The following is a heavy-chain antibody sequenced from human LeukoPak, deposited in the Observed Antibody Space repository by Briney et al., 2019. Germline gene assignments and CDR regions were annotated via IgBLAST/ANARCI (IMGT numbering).Heavy chain of an antibody. D-gene: IGHD3-10*01. CDR3: ANMVRREYGMDV. CDR2: ISYDGSNK. V-gene: IGHV3-30*18. J-gene: IGHJ6*02. CDR1: GFTFSSYA. Sequence: SGGSLRLSCAASGFTFSSYAMSWVRQAPGKGLEWVAVISYDGSNKYYADSVKGRFTISRDNSKNTLYLQMNSLRAEDTAVYYCANMVRREYGMDVWGQGTTVTVSS.